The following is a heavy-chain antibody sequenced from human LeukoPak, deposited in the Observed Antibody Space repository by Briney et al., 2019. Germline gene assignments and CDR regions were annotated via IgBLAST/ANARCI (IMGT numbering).Heavy chain of an antibody. CDR3: ARRAITVAPYYFDY. V-gene: IGHV4-39*01. CDR1: GGSISNKTYS. CDR2: YYSGTT. Sequence: SETLSLTCNVSGGSISNKTYSWGWFRQPPGKGLEWIGLYYSGTTYYNPSLKSRVTMYADTSKSQFSLKLTSVTAADTAVYFCARRAITVAPYYFDYWGQGTLVTVSS. J-gene: IGHJ4*02. D-gene: IGHD3-10*01.